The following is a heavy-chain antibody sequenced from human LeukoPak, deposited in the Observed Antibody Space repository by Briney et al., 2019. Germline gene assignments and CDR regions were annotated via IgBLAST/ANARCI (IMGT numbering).Heavy chain of an antibody. Sequence: ASVKVSCKASGYTFTSYGISWVRQAPGQGLQWMGWISAHNGHATYEQKVEGRVTMTIDPSTSTAYMELRTLRSDDTAVYFCARAVVVLAAPDYWGQGTQVTVSS. CDR3: ARAVVVLAAPDY. J-gene: IGHJ4*02. CDR1: GYTFTSYG. CDR2: ISAHNGHA. V-gene: IGHV1-18*01. D-gene: IGHD2-21*01.